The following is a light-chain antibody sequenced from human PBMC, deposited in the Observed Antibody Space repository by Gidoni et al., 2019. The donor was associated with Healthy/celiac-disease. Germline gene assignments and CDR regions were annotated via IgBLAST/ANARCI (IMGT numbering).Light chain of an antibody. CDR3: QQYNSYSS. Sequence: DIQMTQSPSTLSASVGDRVTIPCRASQSISSWLAWYQQKPGKAPKLLIYKASSLESGVPSRFSGSGSGTEFTFTISSLQPDDFATYYCQQYNSYSSFGPGTKVDIK. CDR1: QSISSW. CDR2: KAS. V-gene: IGKV1-5*03. J-gene: IGKJ3*01.